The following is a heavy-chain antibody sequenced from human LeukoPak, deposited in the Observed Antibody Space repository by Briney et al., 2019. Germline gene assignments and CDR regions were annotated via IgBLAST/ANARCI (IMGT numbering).Heavy chain of an antibody. CDR2: ISGNGGST. V-gene: IGHV3-23*01. D-gene: IGHD6-19*01. Sequence: GGSLRLSCAVSGLTFNNYAMSWVRQAPGKGLEWVSAISGNGGSTYYADSVKGRFTISRDNSKNTLYLQMNSLRAEDTAVYYCAKGGDRWLVPREGYYFDYWGQGTLVTVSS. CDR3: AKGGDRWLVPREGYYFDY. J-gene: IGHJ4*02. CDR1: GLTFNNYA.